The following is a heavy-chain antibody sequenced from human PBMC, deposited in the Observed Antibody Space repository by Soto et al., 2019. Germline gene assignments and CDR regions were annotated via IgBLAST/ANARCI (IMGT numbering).Heavy chain of an antibody. CDR2: ISAYNGNT. J-gene: IGHJ6*03. V-gene: IGHV1-18*01. Sequence: ASVKVSCKASGYTFTSYGISWVRQAPGQGLEWMGWISAYNGNTNYAQKLQGRVTMTTDTSTSTAYMELRSLRSDDTAVYYCARGGYGAVSYYYYYMDVWGKGTTVTVSS. CDR3: ARGGYGAVSYYYYYMDV. CDR1: GYTFTSYG. D-gene: IGHD1-1*01.